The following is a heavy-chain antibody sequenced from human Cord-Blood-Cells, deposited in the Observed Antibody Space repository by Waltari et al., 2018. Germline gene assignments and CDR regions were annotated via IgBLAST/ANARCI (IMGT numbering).Heavy chain of an antibody. CDR1: GGTFGSYA. Sequence: QVQLVQSGAEVKKPGSSVKVSCKASGGTFGSYAISWVRQAPGQGLEWMGGIIPIFGTANYAQKFQGRVTITADKSTSTAYMELSSLRSEDTAVYYCAREGGYCTNGVCYTGAAFDIWGQGTMVTVSS. J-gene: IGHJ3*02. V-gene: IGHV1-69*06. CDR2: IIPIFGTA. CDR3: AREGGYCTNGVCYTGAAFDI. D-gene: IGHD2-8*01.